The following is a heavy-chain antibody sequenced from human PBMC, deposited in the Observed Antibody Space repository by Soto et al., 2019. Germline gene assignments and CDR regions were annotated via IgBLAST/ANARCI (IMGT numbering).Heavy chain of an antibody. CDR1: GGPITSGGYS. V-gene: IGHV4-30-2*01. Sequence: PSETLSLTCAVSGGPITSGGYSWSWIRQPPGKGLEWIGYIYHSGGTYYNPSLKSRVTLSIDRTKKQFSLNLKPVTAADTAVYFCARTMTTSGWFDPWGQGTLVTVSS. D-gene: IGHD4-17*01. CDR3: ARTMTTSGWFDP. J-gene: IGHJ5*02. CDR2: IYHSGGT.